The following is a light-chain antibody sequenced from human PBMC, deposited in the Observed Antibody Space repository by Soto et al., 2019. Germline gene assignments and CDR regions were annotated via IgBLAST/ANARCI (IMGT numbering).Light chain of an antibody. CDR2: AAS. Sequence: ETVMTQSPVTLSVSPGERATLSCRASQSVNSNLAWYQQKPGQAPRLLIYAASTGATGIPARFSSSGSGSDFTLTISSLQSEDFAVYYCQQYNSWPLTFGPGTKVDIK. CDR1: QSVNSN. J-gene: IGKJ3*01. CDR3: QQYNSWPLT. V-gene: IGKV3-15*01.